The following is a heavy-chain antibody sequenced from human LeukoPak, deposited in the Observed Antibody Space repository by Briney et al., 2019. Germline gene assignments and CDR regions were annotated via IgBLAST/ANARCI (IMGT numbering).Heavy chain of an antibody. V-gene: IGHV3-21*01. D-gene: IGHD3-3*01. Sequence: KPGGSLRLSCAASGFTFSSYSMNWVRQAPGKGLEWVSSISSSSSYIYYADSVKGRFTISRDNAKNSLYLQMNSLRAEDTAVYYCARDRPYDSWRGDPIDYWGQGTLVTVSS. CDR3: ARDRPYDSWRGDPIDY. CDR1: GFTFSSYS. CDR2: ISSSSSYI. J-gene: IGHJ4*02.